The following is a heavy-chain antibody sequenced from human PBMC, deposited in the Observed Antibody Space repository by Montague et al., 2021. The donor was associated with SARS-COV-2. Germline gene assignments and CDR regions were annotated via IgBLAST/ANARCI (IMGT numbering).Heavy chain of an antibody. CDR1: GDRVSSKSVA. D-gene: IGHD3-9*01. CDR3: ASSGITLTGLDAFDI. V-gene: IGHV6-1*01. J-gene: IGHJ3*02. Sequence: CAISGDRVSSKSVAWNWIRQSPSRGLEWLGRTYYRSKWDSDYAEXVKXRLVITPDTSKNQVSLQLNSVIPEDTAVYFCASSGITLTGLDAFDIWGQGTMVTVSS. CDR2: TYYRSKWDS.